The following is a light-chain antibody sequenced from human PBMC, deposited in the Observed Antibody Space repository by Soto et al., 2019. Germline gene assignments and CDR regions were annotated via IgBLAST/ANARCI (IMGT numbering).Light chain of an antibody. CDR2: EVN. Sequence: QSVLTQSPSASGSPGQSVTISCTGTSSDVGGYNYVSWYQQHPGKAPKLMIYEVNKRPSGVPDRFSGSKSGNTASLTVSGLQAEDEADYYCNSYAGSGRVVFGGGTKLTVL. V-gene: IGLV2-8*01. J-gene: IGLJ2*01. CDR3: NSYAGSGRVV. CDR1: SSDVGGYNY.